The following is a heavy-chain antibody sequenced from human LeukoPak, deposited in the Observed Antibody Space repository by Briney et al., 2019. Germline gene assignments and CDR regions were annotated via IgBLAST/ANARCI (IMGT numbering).Heavy chain of an antibody. CDR2: ISGSGGST. V-gene: IGHV3-23*01. J-gene: IGHJ3*02. CDR3: TKDSQGRYCSGGSCLDAFDI. CDR1: GFTFSSYA. D-gene: IGHD2-15*01. Sequence: GGSLRLSCAASGFTFSSYAMSWVRQAPGKGLEWVSAISGSGGSTYYADSVKGRFTISRDNSKNTLYLQMNSLRAEDTAVYYCTKDSQGRYCSGGSCLDAFDIWGQGTMVTVSS.